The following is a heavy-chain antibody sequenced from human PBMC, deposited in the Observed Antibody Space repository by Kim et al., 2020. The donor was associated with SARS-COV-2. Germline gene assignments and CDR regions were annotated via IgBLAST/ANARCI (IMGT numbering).Heavy chain of an antibody. CDR3: ARDPGVTTLLNWFDP. J-gene: IGHJ5*02. V-gene: IGHV3-48*02. D-gene: IGHD2-21*02. Sequence: DSVKGRFTISRDNAKNSLYLQMNSLRDEDTAVYYCARDPGVTTLLNWFDPWGQGTLVTVSS.